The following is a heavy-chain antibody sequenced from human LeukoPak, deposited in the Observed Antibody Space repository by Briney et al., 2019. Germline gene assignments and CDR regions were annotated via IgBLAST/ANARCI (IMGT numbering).Heavy chain of an antibody. J-gene: IGHJ3*02. V-gene: IGHV1-69*01. D-gene: IGHD6-6*01. CDR1: GGTFSIYA. Sequence: SVKVSCKASGGTFSIYAISWVRQAPGQGLEWMGGIIPIFGTANYAQKFQGRVTITADESTSTAYMELRSLRSEDTAVYYCARDFPLGSSSLVAFDIWGQGTMVTVSS. CDR2: IIPIFGTA. CDR3: ARDFPLGSSSLVAFDI.